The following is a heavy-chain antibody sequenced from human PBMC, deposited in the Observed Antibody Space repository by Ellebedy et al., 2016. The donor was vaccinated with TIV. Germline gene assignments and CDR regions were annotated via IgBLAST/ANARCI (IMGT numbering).Heavy chain of an antibody. V-gene: IGHV3-30*03. Sequence: GESLKISXAASGFIFSGYVMYWVRQAPGKGLDWVAVISFNGGTIYYADSVKGRFTISRENSRNSLYLQVNRLRTEDTAIYYCSTAPTAEKFFDYWGQGTVVTVSS. D-gene: IGHD6-25*01. CDR1: GFIFSGYV. CDR2: ISFNGGTI. CDR3: STAPTAEKFFDY. J-gene: IGHJ4*02.